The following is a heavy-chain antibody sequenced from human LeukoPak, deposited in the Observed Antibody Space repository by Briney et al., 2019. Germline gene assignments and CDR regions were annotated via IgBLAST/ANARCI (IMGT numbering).Heavy chain of an antibody. Sequence: SETLSLTCIVSGYSIHSGYYWGWVRQPPGKGLEWIGSIYHSGSTYYNPSLKRRVTISVDTSKNKFYIEVSSVTAEDTAVYYCARDGGARGYSFIRGQNAFDIWGQGTMVTVSS. V-gene: IGHV4-38-2*02. J-gene: IGHJ3*02. CDR2: IYHSGST. D-gene: IGHD5-18*01. CDR1: GYSIHSGYY. CDR3: ARDGGARGYSFIRGQNAFDI.